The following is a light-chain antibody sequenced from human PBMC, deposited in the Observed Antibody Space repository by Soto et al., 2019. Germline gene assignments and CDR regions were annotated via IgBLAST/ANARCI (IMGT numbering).Light chain of an antibody. CDR1: QSISIW. J-gene: IGKJ2*01. Sequence: DIQMTQSPSTLSASVGDRVTITCRASQSISIWLAWFQQKPGKAPNLLIYDASSLKSGVPSRFSGSGSGTEFTLTISSLQPDAFATYYCQQYNGNFGQGTKLEIK. CDR2: DAS. CDR3: QQYNGN. V-gene: IGKV1-5*01.